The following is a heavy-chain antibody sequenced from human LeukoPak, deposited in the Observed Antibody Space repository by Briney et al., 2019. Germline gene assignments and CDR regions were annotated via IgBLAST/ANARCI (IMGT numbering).Heavy chain of an antibody. D-gene: IGHD2-2*01. V-gene: IGHV3-30*03. CDR3: ARRMPGDAFDV. CDR2: ISNDGSKK. CDR1: GITFSSYG. Sequence: GGSLRLSYAASGITFSSYGIHWVRQAPGKGLDWVAVISNDGSKKYYADSVKGRFTISRDDSKNTVYLQMNSLRVEDTAVYFCARRMPGDAFDVWGQGTMVTVSS. J-gene: IGHJ3*01.